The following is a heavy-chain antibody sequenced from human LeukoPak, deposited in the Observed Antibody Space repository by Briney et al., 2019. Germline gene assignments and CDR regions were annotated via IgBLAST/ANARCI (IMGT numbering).Heavy chain of an antibody. CDR2: IYYSGST. V-gene: IGHV4-59*12. D-gene: IGHD3-3*01. CDR1: GGSISSYY. J-gene: IGHJ4*02. Sequence: PSETLSLTCTVSGGSISSYYWSWIRQPPGKGLEWIGYIYYSGSTNYNPSLKSRVTISVDTSKNQFSLKLSSVTAADTAVYYCARLAQTYYDFWSGYYDDYWGQGTLVTVSS. CDR3: ARLAQTYYDFWSGYYDDY.